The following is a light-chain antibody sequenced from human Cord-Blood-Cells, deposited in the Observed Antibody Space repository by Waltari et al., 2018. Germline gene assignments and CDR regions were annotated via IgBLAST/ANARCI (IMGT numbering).Light chain of an antibody. CDR1: QSVSSY. J-gene: IGKJ2*01. CDR3: QQRET. V-gene: IGKV3-11*01. CDR2: DAS. Sequence: ESVLTPYPATLSLSPGDRATLSCRASQSVSSYLAWYHQKPGQAPRLLIYDASNRATGIPARFSGSGSGTDFTLTISSLEPEDFAVYYCQQRETFGQGTKLEIK.